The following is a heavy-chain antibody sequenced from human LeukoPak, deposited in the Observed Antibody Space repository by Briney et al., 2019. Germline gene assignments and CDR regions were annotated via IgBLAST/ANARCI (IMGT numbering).Heavy chain of an antibody. V-gene: IGHV1-69*05. D-gene: IGHD4-23*01. CDR3: ARDAMVVTPHAFDI. J-gene: IGHJ3*02. CDR2: IIPIFGTA. Sequence: ASVKVSCKASGGTFSSYAISWVRQAPGQGLEWMGRIIPIFGTANYAQKFQGRVTITTDESTSTAYMELGSLRSEDTAVYYCARDAMVVTPHAFDIWGQGTMVTVSS. CDR1: GGTFSSYA.